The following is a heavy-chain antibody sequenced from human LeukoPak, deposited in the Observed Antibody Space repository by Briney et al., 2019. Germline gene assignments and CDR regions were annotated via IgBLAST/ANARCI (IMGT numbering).Heavy chain of an antibody. D-gene: IGHD5-12*01. CDR3: ARRIVATIAQYYFNY. V-gene: IGHV3-11*04. J-gene: IGHJ4*02. CDR1: GFTFSDYY. Sequence: GGSLRLSCAASGFTFSDYYMSWIRQAPGKGLEWVSYISSSGSTIYYADSVKGRFTISRDNAKNSLYLQMNSLRAEDTAVYYCARRIVATIAQYYFNYWGQGTLVTVSS. CDR2: ISSSGSTI.